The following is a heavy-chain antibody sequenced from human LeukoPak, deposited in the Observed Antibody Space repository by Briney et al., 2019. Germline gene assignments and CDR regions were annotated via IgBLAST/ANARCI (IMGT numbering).Heavy chain of an antibody. V-gene: IGHV4-59*01. J-gene: IGHJ6*03. CDR3: ARGVTQQLGYYYSYHMDV. Sequence: PSETLSLTCTVSGGSISSYYWSWIRQPPGKGLEWIGNISYSGITDYNPSLQSRVTISVDTSKNQFFLNLRSVTAADTAVYYCARGVTQQLGYYYSYHMDVWGKGTTVTVSS. CDR1: GGSISSYY. CDR2: ISYSGIT. D-gene: IGHD6-13*01.